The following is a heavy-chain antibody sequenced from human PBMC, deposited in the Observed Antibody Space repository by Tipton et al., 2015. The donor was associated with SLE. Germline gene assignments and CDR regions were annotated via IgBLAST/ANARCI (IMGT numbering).Heavy chain of an antibody. CDR2: IYYSGST. D-gene: IGHD1-1*01. CDR1: GGSVSSGSYY. CDR3: ARGQLMGRAAPYIDV. Sequence: TLSLTCTVSGGSVSSGSYYWSWFRQPPGKGLEWFWSIYYSGSTNYNPSLKSRVTISVDTSKNQFSLKLTSVTAADTAVYYCARGQLMGRAAPYIDVWGRGTTVIVSS. V-gene: IGHV4-61*01. J-gene: IGHJ6*03.